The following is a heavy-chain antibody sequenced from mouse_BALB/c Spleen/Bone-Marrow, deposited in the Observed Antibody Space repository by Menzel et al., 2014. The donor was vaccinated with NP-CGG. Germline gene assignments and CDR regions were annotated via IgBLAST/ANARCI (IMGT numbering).Heavy chain of an antibody. V-gene: IGHV5-17*02. D-gene: IGHD4-1*01. J-gene: IGHJ2*01. CDR3: TRGGNWDDFDY. Sequence: DVKLVESGGGLVQPGGSRKLSCAASGFTFSSFGMHWVRQAPEKGLEWVAYISSVSSTIYYADTVKGRFTISRDNPKNALFLHMTSLRSEDTALYYCTRGGNWDDFDYWGQGTTLTVSS. CDR2: ISSVSSTI. CDR1: GFTFSSFG.